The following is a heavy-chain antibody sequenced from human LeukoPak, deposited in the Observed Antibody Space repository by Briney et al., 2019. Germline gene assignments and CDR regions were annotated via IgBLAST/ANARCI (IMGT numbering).Heavy chain of an antibody. V-gene: IGHV4-61*08. CDR3: ARRGRDSSGYPFDY. CDR1: GGSVSSGVYF. CDR2: VYYSGST. D-gene: IGHD3-22*01. Sequence: SETLSLTCTVSGGSVSSGVYFWSWIRQPPGRGLEWIGYVYYSGSTSYNPSLKGRVTISIDTSKNQFSLRLESVTAADTAVYYCARRGRDSSGYPFDYWGQGTLVTVSS. J-gene: IGHJ4*02.